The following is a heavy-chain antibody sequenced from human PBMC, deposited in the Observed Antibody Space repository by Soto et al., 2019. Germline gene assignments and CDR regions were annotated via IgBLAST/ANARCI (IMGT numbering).Heavy chain of an antibody. V-gene: IGHV6-1*01. Sequence: KQSQTLSLTCAISGDSVSSNSAAWNWIRQSPSRGLEWLGRTYYRSKWYNDYAVSVKSRITINPDTSKNQFSLQLNSVTPEDTAVYYCARVGTGGMAGGNAFDIWGQGTMVTVSS. D-gene: IGHD7-27*01. J-gene: IGHJ3*02. CDR3: ARVGTGGMAGGNAFDI. CDR1: GDSVSSNSAA. CDR2: TYYRSKWYN.